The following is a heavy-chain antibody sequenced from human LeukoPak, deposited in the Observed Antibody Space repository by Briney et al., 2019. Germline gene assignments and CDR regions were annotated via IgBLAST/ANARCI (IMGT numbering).Heavy chain of an antibody. D-gene: IGHD1-1*01. Sequence: PGGSLRLSCVPSGFTFSSYWMSWVRPAPGKGLEWVANIKQDESEKYYVDSLKGRFTISRDNAKNSLYLQMNRLKAEDTAEYYCARDKSEGPTKRDYWGQGILVTVSS. V-gene: IGHV3-7*01. CDR1: GFTFSSYW. J-gene: IGHJ4*02. CDR2: IKQDESEK. CDR3: ARDKSEGPTKRDY.